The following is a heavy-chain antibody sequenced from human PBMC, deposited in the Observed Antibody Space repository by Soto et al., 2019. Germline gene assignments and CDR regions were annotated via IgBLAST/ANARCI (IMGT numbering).Heavy chain of an antibody. D-gene: IGHD4-17*01. CDR3: AKIDYGDSAHYYMDV. CDR2: ISGSGGST. J-gene: IGHJ6*03. CDR1: GFTFSSYA. V-gene: IGHV3-23*01. Sequence: GGSLRLSCAASGFTFSSYAMSWVRQAPGKGLEWVSAISGSGGSTYYADSVKGRFTISRDNSKNTLYLQMNSLRAEDTAVYYCAKIDYGDSAHYYMDVWGKGTTVTVSS.